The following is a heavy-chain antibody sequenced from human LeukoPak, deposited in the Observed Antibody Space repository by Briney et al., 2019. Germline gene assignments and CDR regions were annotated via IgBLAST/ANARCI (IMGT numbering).Heavy chain of an antibody. D-gene: IGHD4-11*01. CDR1: GYTFTGYY. J-gene: IGHJ6*02. V-gene: IGHV1-2*02. Sequence: ASVKVSCKASGYTFTGYYMHWVRQAPGQGLEWMGWINPNSGGTNYAQKFQGRVTMTRDTSISTAYMELSRLSSDDTAVYYCARDRHDYSNYGLSPLYYYGMDVWGQGTTVTVSS. CDR2: INPNSGGT. CDR3: ARDRHDYSNYGLSPLYYYGMDV.